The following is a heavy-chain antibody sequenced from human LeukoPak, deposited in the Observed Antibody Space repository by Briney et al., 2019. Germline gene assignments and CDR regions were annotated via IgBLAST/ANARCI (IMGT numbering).Heavy chain of an antibody. CDR1: RVSINDYY. CDR2: ISHTEGT. Sequence: SETLSLTRGVLRVSINDYYWSWIRQSPGKGPEWIGEISHTEGTRYIPSLESRVTMSVGTSENQLSLKLIFVTAADTAVYYCARIRCGHSGSVCYNHWGLGTLVTVSS. V-gene: IGHV4-34*01. D-gene: IGHD3-9*01. CDR3: ARIRCGHSGSVCYNH. J-gene: IGHJ4*02.